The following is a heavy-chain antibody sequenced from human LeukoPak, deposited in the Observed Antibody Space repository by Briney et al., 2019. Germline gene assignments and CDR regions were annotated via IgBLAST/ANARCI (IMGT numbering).Heavy chain of an antibody. V-gene: IGHV3-23*01. CDR1: GFTFSSYA. Sequence: GGSLRLSCAASGFTFSSYAMTWVRQAPGKGLEWVSTISDSGASTYYADSVKGRFTISRDNSKNTLYLQMNNLRAEDTAVYYCAELGATVISDFDYWGQGTLVTVSS. J-gene: IGHJ4*01. D-gene: IGHD2-21*01. CDR3: AELGATVISDFDY. CDR2: ISDSGAST.